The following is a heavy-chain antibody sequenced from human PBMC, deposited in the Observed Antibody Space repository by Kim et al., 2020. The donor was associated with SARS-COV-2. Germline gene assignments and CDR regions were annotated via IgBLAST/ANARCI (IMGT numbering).Heavy chain of an antibody. V-gene: IGHV3-33*06. CDR3: AKDLDY. CDR2: YEGSNK. J-gene: IGHJ4*02. Sequence: YEGSNKYYADTVKGRFTISRDNSKNTRYQQMNSLRAEDTAVYYCAKDLDYWGQGTLVTVSS.